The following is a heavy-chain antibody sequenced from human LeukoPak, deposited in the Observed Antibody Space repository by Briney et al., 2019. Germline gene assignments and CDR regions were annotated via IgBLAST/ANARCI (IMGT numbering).Heavy chain of an antibody. CDR2: ISSSSSYI. D-gene: IGHD2-2*02. J-gene: IGHJ4*02. V-gene: IGHV3-21*01. Sequence: GGSLRLSCAASGFTFSSYSMNWVRQAPGKGLEWVSSISSSSSYIYYADSVKGRFTISRDNAKNSLYLQMNSLRAEDTAVYYCVQYQLLYGRYFDYWGQGTLVTVSS. CDR3: VQYQLLYGRYFDY. CDR1: GFTFSSYS.